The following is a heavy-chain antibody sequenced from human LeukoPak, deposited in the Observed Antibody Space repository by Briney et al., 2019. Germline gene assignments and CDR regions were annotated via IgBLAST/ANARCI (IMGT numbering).Heavy chain of an antibody. Sequence: PGGPLRLSCAASGFTFSSYAMIWVRQAPGKGLEGVSAISGSGGSTYYADSVKGRFTISRDNSKNTLYLQMNSLRAEDTAVYYCAKYCSSTSCHDYWGQGTLVTVSS. CDR1: GFTFSSYA. D-gene: IGHD2-2*01. CDR2: ISGSGGST. J-gene: IGHJ4*02. CDR3: AKYCSSTSCHDY. V-gene: IGHV3-23*01.